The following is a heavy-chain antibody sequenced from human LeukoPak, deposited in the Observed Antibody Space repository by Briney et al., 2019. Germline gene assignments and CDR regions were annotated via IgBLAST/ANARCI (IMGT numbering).Heavy chain of an antibody. Sequence: GGFLRLSCAASGFTFSSYAMSWVRLAPGKGLEWVSGISGSGGSTYYADSVKGRFTISRDNSKNTLYLQMNSLRAEDTAVYYCARLMGFYDSSGYHLDYWGQGTLVTVSS. V-gene: IGHV3-23*01. CDR2: ISGSGGST. D-gene: IGHD3-22*01. J-gene: IGHJ4*02. CDR1: GFTFSSYA. CDR3: ARLMGFYDSSGYHLDY.